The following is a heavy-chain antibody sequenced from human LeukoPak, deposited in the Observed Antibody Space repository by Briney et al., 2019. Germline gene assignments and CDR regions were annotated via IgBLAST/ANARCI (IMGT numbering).Heavy chain of an antibody. J-gene: IGHJ4*02. D-gene: IGHD5-18*01. CDR2: IKQDGSEK. CDR1: GFTFNTYW. Sequence: GGSLRLSCAASGFTFNTYWMSWVRQAPGKGLEWVANIKQDGSEKYYVDSVKGRFTISRDNAKNSLYLQMNSLRAEDTAVYYCARVGYISYNYFDCWGQGTLVTVSS. CDR3: ARVGYISYNYFDC. V-gene: IGHV3-7*01.